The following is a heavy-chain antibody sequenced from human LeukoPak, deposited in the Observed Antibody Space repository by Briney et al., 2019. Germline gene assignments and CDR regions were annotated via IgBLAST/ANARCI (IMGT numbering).Heavy chain of an antibody. Sequence: ASVKVSCKASGYTFTGYYMHWVRQAPGQGLEWMGWISTYNGNTNYAQKFQGRVTVTTDTSTSTAYMELRTLTSDDTAVYYCTRDVPGSIGTTARFDPWGQGTLVTVSS. CDR2: ISTYNGNT. CDR3: TRDVPGSIGTTARFDP. D-gene: IGHD1-1*01. J-gene: IGHJ5*02. CDR1: GYTFTGYY. V-gene: IGHV1-18*01.